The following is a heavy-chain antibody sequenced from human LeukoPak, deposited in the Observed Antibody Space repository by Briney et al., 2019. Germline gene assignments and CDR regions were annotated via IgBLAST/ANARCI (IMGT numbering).Heavy chain of an antibody. Sequence: QSQTLSLTCAISGDSVSSNSAAWNWIRQSPSTGLEWLGRTYYRSKWYNDYAGSVKSRITINPDTSKNQFSLQVNSVTPEDTAVYYCARGGQGDGYSADEAFDIWGQGTMVTVSS. CDR3: ARGGQGDGYSADEAFDI. J-gene: IGHJ3*02. D-gene: IGHD5-24*01. CDR1: GDSVSSNSAA. CDR2: TYYRSKWYN. V-gene: IGHV6-1*01.